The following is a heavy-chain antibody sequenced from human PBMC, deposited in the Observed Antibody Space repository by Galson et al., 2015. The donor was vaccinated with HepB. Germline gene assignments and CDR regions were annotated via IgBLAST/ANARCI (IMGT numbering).Heavy chain of an antibody. V-gene: IGHV3-53*04. CDR3: ARGPRDYYDSSGPGYFDY. D-gene: IGHD3-22*01. Sequence: SLRLSCAASGFTVSSNYMSWVRQAPGKGLEWVSIIYSGTSTYYADSVRGRFTISRHNFKNTLYLQMNSLRAEDTAGYYCARGPRDYYDSSGPGYFDYWGQGTLVTVSS. CDR1: GFTVSSNY. CDR2: IYSGTST. J-gene: IGHJ4*02.